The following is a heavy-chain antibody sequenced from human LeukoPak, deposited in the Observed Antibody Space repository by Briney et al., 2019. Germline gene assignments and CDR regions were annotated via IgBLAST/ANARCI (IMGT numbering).Heavy chain of an antibody. CDR2: IHSSGSA. CDR3: ARAGVRGIYYFDY. D-gene: IGHD7-27*01. J-gene: IGHJ4*02. CDR1: GGSIIIYY. V-gene: IGHV4-4*09. Sequence: SETLSLTCTVSGGSIIIYYWSWIRQSPGKGLEWIGQIHSSGSANYNPSLKSRVAMSLDASKNQFSLKVSSVTAADTAVYYCARAGVRGIYYFDYWGQGTLVTVSS.